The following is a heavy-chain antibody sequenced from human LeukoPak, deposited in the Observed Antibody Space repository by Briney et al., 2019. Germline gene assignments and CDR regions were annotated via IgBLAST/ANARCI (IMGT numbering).Heavy chain of an antibody. CDR2: INPNSGGT. V-gene: IGHV1-2*02. J-gene: IGHJ5*02. CDR3: ASADGDPTRGFDP. D-gene: IGHD4-17*01. CDR1: GYTFTGYY. Sequence: GASVKVSCKASGYTFTGYYMHWGRQAPGQGLEWMGWINPNSGGTNYAQKFQGRVTMTRDTSISTAYMELSRLRSDDTAVYYCASADGDPTRGFDPWGQGTLVTVSS.